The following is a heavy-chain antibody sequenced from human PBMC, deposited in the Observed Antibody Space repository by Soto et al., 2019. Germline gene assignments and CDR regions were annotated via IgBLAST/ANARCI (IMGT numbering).Heavy chain of an antibody. D-gene: IGHD6-13*01. V-gene: IGHV1-69*06. J-gene: IGHJ6*02. CDR1: GGTFSSYA. Sequence: SVKVSCKASGGTFSSYAISWVRQAPGQGLEWMGGIIPIFGTANYAQKFQGRVTITADKSTSTAYMELSSLRSEDTAVYYCAGLYSSSYYYGMDVWGQGTTVTVSS. CDR3: AGLYSSSYYYGMDV. CDR2: IIPIFGTA.